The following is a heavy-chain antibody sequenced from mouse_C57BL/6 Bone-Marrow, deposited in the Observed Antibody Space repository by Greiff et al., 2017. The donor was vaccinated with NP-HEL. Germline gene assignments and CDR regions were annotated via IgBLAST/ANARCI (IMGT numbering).Heavy chain of an antibody. V-gene: IGHV5-12*01. CDR2: ISNGGGST. Sequence: EVQGVESGGGLVQPGGSLKLSCAASGFTFSDYYMYWVRQTPEKRLEWVAYISNGGGSTYYPDTVKGRFTISRDNAKNTLYLQMSRLKSEDTAMYYCAILRGTYWGQGTLVTVSA. D-gene: IGHD1-1*01. CDR1: GFTFSDYY. CDR3: AILRGTY. J-gene: IGHJ3*01.